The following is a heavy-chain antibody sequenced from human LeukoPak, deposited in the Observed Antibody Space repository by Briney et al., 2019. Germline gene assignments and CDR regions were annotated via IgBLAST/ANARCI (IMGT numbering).Heavy chain of an antibody. D-gene: IGHD3-22*01. CDR1: GFTFSSYA. J-gene: IGHJ3*02. Sequence: GGSLRLSCAASGFTFSSYAMHGVRQAPGKGPEWVAVISYVGSNKYYADSAKGRFTISRDNSKNTLYLQMNSLRAEDTAVYYCARCVDSGSIIRGAFDIWGQGTMVTVSS. CDR2: ISYVGSNK. V-gene: IGHV3-30*04. CDR3: ARCVDSGSIIRGAFDI.